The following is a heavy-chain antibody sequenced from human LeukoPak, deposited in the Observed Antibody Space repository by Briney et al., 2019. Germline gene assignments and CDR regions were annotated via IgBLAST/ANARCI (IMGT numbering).Heavy chain of an antibody. D-gene: IGHD6-13*01. CDR1: GITLSNYG. Sequence: GGSLRLSCAVSGITLSNYGMNWVRQAPGKGLEWVSSISSSSSYIYYADSVKGRFTISRDNAKNSLYLQMNSLRAEDTAVYYCATRGIAASQFWGQGTLVTVSS. J-gene: IGHJ4*02. CDR2: ISSSSSYI. V-gene: IGHV3-21*01. CDR3: ATRGIAASQF.